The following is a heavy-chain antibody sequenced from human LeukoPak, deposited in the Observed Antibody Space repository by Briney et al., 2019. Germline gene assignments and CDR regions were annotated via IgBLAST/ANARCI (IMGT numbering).Heavy chain of an antibody. CDR2: INPNSGGT. Sequence: ASVKVSCKASGYDFSRYDINWVRLAPGQGLEWMGWINPNSGGTNYAQKFQGRVTMTRDTSISTAYMELSRLRSDDTAVYYCASGGRGLEMATKSWGQGTLVTVSS. V-gene: IGHV1-2*02. J-gene: IGHJ5*02. CDR3: ASGGRGLEMATKS. D-gene: IGHD5-24*01. CDR1: GYDFSRYD.